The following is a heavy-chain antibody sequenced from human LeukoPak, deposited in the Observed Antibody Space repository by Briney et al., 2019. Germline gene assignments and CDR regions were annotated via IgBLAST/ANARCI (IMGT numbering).Heavy chain of an antibody. CDR1: GFTFSSYG. CDR3: AELGITMIGGV. Sequence: PGGSLRLSCAASGFTFSSYGMSWVRQAPGKGLEWVSAISGSGGSTYYADSVKGRFTISRDNAKNSLYLQMNSLRAEDTAVYYCAELGITMIGGVWGKGTTVTISS. V-gene: IGHV3-23*01. D-gene: IGHD3-10*02. J-gene: IGHJ6*04. CDR2: ISGSGGST.